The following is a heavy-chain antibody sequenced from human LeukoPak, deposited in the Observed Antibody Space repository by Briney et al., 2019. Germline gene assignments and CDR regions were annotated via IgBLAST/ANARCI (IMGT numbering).Heavy chain of an antibody. CDR3: TTPIWFGITTNDY. J-gene: IGHJ4*02. CDR2: FDPEDGET. Sequence: ASVKVSCKVSGYTLTELSMHWVRQAPGKGVEWMGGFDPEDGETIYAQKFQGRVTMTEDTSTDTAYMELSSLRSEDTAVYYCTTPIWFGITTNDYWGQGTLVTVSS. V-gene: IGHV1-24*01. D-gene: IGHD3-10*01. CDR1: GYTLTELS.